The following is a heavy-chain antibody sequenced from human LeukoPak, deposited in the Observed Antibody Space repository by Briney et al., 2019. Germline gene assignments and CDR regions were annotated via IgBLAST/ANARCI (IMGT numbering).Heavy chain of an antibody. CDR2: ISSSGSTI. J-gene: IGHJ4*02. D-gene: IGHD5-18*01. Sequence: PPGGSLRLSCAASGFTLSSYEMTWVRQAPGKGLKWVSYISSSGSTIYYAGSVKGRFTISRDNAKNSLYLQMNSLRAEDTAVYYCARMGARGYSYGYSVYWGQGTLVTVSS. V-gene: IGHV3-48*03. CDR1: GFTLSSYE. CDR3: ARMGARGYSYGYSVY.